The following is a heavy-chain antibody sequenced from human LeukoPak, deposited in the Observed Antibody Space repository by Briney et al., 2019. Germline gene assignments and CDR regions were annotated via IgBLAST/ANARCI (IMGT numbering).Heavy chain of an antibody. D-gene: IGHD2-2*01. CDR2: IKLDGTEK. J-gene: IGHJ4*02. Sequence: GGSLRLSCAASRFTFASYWMSWVRQAPGKGLEWVANIKLDGTEKYYVDSVRGRFTISRDNAKNSVYLQMNSLRAEDTAVYYCTRGGRTRRAWGQGTLVTVSS. CDR3: TRGGRTRRA. CDR1: RFTFASYW. V-gene: IGHV3-7*01.